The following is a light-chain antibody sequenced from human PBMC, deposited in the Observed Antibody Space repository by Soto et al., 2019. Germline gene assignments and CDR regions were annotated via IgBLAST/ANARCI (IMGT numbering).Light chain of an antibody. J-gene: IGLJ7*01. Sequence: QSALTQSASVSVSPGQSITISCTGTDNDVVGYDFVSWYQQHPGRAPKLLIHQVTIRLSGISSRFSGSKSGNTASLTITGLKPEDEAMYFCCSHSTSIAWVFGGGTQLTVL. CDR1: DNDVVGYDF. CDR3: CSHSTSIAWV. CDR2: QVT. V-gene: IGLV2-14*01.